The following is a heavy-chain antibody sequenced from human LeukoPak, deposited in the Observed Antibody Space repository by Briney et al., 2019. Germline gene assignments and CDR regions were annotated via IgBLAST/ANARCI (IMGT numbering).Heavy chain of an antibody. Sequence: GGSLRLSCAASGFTFSSYVMHWVRQAPGKGLEWVAIISYDGSNEYYADSVKGRFTISRDNSKKKLYLQMNSLRAADTAVYYCAKGSENWFDPWGQGTLVTVSS. CDR3: AKGSENWFDP. J-gene: IGHJ5*02. V-gene: IGHV3-30*04. CDR1: GFTFSSYV. CDR2: ISYDGSNE.